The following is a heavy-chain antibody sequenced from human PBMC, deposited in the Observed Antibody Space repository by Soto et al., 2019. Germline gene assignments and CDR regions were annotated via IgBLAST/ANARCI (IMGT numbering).Heavy chain of an antibody. J-gene: IGHJ6*02. CDR3: AKDKLGYYGSGSYYYYYGMDV. V-gene: IGHV3-23*01. CDR2: ISGSGCST. CDR1: WFTFISYA. Sequence: GSLRLSCSASWFTFISYAMSWVRQSPGKVLECVSAISGSGCSTYYAGSVKGRFTISRDNSKNTLYLQMNSLRAEDTAVYYCAKDKLGYYGSGSYYYYYGMDVWGQGTTVTVSS. D-gene: IGHD3-10*01.